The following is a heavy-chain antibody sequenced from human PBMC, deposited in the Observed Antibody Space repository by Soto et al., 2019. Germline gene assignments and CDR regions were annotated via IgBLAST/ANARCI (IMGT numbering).Heavy chain of an antibody. CDR2: ISSSSSYI. CDR3: VRAGYCSGGSCYDY. J-gene: IGHJ4*02. V-gene: IGHV3-21*01. Sequence: GGSLRLSCAASGFTFSSYSMNWVRQAPGKGLEWVSSISSSSSYIYYADSVKGRFTISRDNAKNSLYLQMNSLRAEDTAVYYCVRAGYCSGGSCYDYWGQGTLVTVSS. D-gene: IGHD2-15*01. CDR1: GFTFSSYS.